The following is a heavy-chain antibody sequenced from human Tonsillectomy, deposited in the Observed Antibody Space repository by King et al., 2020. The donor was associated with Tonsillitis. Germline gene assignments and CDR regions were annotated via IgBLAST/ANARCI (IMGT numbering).Heavy chain of an antibody. CDR1: GDSISSSSSY. V-gene: IGHV4-39*01. J-gene: IGHJ4*02. D-gene: IGHD2-15*01. CDR2: IYHTGST. CDR3: ARQGQWYGHY. Sequence: QLQESGPGLVRPSETLSLTCTVSGDSISSSSSYWVWIRQTPGKGLEWNGNIYHTGSTYYNPSLDSRVTISVDTSKNQFSLKLRSVTAADTAVYYCARQGQWYGHYGGQGTLVTVSS.